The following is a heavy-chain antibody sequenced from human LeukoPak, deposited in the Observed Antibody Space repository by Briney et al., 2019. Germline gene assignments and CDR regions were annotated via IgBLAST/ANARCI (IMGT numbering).Heavy chain of an antibody. J-gene: IGHJ4*02. V-gene: IGHV1-2*02. D-gene: IGHD2-2*01. CDR3: ARGRVPADY. CDR2: INPNSGGT. Sequence: ASVKVSCKASGYTFTSYDINWVRQAPGQGLEWMGWINPNSGGTNYAQKFQGRVTMTRDTSISTAYMELSRLRSDDTAVYYCARGRVPADYWGQGTLVTVSS. CDR1: GYTFTSYD.